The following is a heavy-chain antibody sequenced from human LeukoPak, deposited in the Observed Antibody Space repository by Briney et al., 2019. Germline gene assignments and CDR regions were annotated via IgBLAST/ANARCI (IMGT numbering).Heavy chain of an antibody. CDR3: ARGVDLAKVGY. D-gene: IGHD3-3*01. CDR1: GGSISSGDYY. CDR2: IYYSGST. J-gene: IGHJ4*02. Sequence: SETLSLTCTFSGGSISSGDYYWSWIRQPPGKGLEWNGYIYYSGSTYYNPSLKSRVTISVDTSKSQYSLKLTSVTAADTAMYYCARGVDLAKVGYWSQGTLVTVSS. V-gene: IGHV4-30-4*08.